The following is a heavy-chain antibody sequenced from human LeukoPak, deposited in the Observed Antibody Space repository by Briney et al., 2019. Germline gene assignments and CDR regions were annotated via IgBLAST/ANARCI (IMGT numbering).Heavy chain of an antibody. CDR2: IIPILGIA. D-gene: IGHD6-13*01. CDR3: ARDGKVAAAGETSNNSPTHDAFDI. CDR1: GGTFSSYA. Sequence: GASVKVSCKASGGTFSSYAISWVRQAPGQGLEWMGRIIPILGIANYAQKFQGRVTITADKSTSTAYMELSSLRSEDTAVYYCARDGKVAAAGETSNNSPTHDAFDIWGQGTMVTVPS. V-gene: IGHV1-69*04. J-gene: IGHJ3*02.